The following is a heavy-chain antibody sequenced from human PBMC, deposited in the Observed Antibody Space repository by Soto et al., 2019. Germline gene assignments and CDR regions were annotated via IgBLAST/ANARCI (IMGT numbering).Heavy chain of an antibody. CDR2: ISGSGGST. Sequence: GGSLRLSCAASGFTFSSYAMSWVRQAPGKGLEWVSAISGSGGSTYYADSVKGRFTISRDNSKNTLYLQMNSLRAEDTAVYYCAKEGAALIPIAAAGIVDYYYMDVWGKGTTVTVSS. J-gene: IGHJ6*03. CDR3: AKEGAALIPIAAAGIVDYYYMDV. V-gene: IGHV3-23*01. CDR1: GFTFSSYA. D-gene: IGHD6-13*01.